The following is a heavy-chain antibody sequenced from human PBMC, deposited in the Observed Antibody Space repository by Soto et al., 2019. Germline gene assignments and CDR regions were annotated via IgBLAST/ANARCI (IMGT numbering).Heavy chain of an antibody. CDR2: ISAYNGNT. CDR1: GYTFTSYG. J-gene: IGHJ4*02. Sequence: QVPLVQSGAEVKKPGASVKVSCKASGYTFTSYGISWVRQAPGPGLEWMGWISAYNGNTNYAQKLQGRVTMTTDTSTSTAYMELRSLRSDDTAVYYCARSSNYYDSSGYPFDYWGQGTLVTVSS. D-gene: IGHD3-22*01. V-gene: IGHV1-18*04. CDR3: ARSSNYYDSSGYPFDY.